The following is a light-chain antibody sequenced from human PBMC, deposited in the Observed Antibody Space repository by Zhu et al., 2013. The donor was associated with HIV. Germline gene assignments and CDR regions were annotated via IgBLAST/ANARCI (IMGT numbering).Light chain of an antibody. CDR1: QSLSSN. J-gene: IGKJ1*01. Sequence: VVLTQSPATLSVSPGETATVSCRASQSLSSNLAWYQQKPGQAPRLLIYAASTRASGIPARFSGRGSGTDFTLTISSLQSEDFAVFYCQQYNNWPRTFGQGTRVEIK. CDR3: QQYNNWPRT. CDR2: AAS. V-gene: IGKV3-15*01.